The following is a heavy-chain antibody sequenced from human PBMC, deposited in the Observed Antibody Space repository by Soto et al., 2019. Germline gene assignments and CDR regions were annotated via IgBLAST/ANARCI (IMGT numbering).Heavy chain of an antibody. CDR3: ARDRPRGYYDSSGYYYFDY. D-gene: IGHD3-22*01. V-gene: IGHV1-69*13. Sequence: ASVKVSCKASGGTFSSYAISWVRQAPGQGLEWMGGIIPIFGTANYAQKFQGRVTITADESTSTAYMELSSLRSEDTAVYYCARDRPRGYYDSSGYYYFDYWGQGTLVTVSS. CDR2: IIPIFGTA. J-gene: IGHJ4*02. CDR1: GGTFSSYA.